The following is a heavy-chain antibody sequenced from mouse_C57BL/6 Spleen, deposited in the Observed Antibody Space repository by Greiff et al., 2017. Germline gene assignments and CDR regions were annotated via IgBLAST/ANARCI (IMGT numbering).Heavy chain of an antibody. Sequence: QVQLQQPGAELVMPGASVKLSCKASGYTFTSYWMHWVKQRPGQGLEWIGELDPSDSYTNYNQKFKGKSTLTVDKSSSTAYMQLSSLTSEDSAVYYCARQLRLRYYFDYWGQGTTLTVSS. D-gene: IGHD3-2*02. CDR1: GYTFTSYW. CDR2: LDPSDSYT. J-gene: IGHJ2*01. V-gene: IGHV1-69*01. CDR3: ARQLRLRYYFDY.